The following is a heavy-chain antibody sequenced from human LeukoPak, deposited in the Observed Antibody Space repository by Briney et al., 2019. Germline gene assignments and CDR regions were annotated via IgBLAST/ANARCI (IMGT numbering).Heavy chain of an antibody. CDR3: ARTTTYDFPSIDV. J-gene: IGHJ6*03. CDR2: ISGDGGST. Sequence: PGGSLRLSCAASGFTFDDYAMHWVRQAPGKGLEWVSLISGDGGSTYYADSVKGRFTTSRDNSKNTLYLQMNSLRAEDTAVYYCARTTTYDFPSIDVWGKGTTVTVSS. D-gene: IGHD3-3*01. V-gene: IGHV3-43*02. CDR1: GFTFDDYA.